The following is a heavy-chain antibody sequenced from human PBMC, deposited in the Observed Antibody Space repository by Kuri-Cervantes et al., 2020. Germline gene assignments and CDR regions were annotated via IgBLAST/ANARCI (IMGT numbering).Heavy chain of an antibody. Sequence: ASVKVSCKASGYSFRQFAMHWVRQAPGQSLEWMGWIDAGDGNTKYSQKFQDRLTVTTDTSANTVYMELSSLRAEDTAVYYCAREPYTCRSARCYGDYYYYMDVWGKGTTVTVSS. V-gene: IGHV1-3*01. D-gene: IGHD2-2*01. J-gene: IGHJ6*03. CDR3: AREPYTCRSARCYGDYYYYMDV. CDR2: IDAGDGNT. CDR1: GYSFRQFA.